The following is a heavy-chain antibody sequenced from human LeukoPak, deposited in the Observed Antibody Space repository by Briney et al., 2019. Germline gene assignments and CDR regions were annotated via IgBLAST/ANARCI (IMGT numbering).Heavy chain of an antibody. D-gene: IGHD2-15*01. CDR1: GFTFSTSW. CDR3: ARGRGSPDY. V-gene: IGHV3-7*01. CDR2: INEDGSEK. Sequence: RAGGSLRLSCAASGFTFSTSWMTWVRQAPGKGPEWVANINEDGSEKYHVDSVKGRFTIYRDNTQDFLSLQMNSLRVEDTAIYYCARGRGSPDYWGRGILVTVSS. J-gene: IGHJ4*02.